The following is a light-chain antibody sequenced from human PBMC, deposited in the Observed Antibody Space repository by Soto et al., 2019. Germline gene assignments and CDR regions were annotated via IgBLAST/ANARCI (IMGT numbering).Light chain of an antibody. CDR3: QPYGRSPT. V-gene: IGKV3-20*01. CDR2: GAS. Sequence: EIVWTESRGTRAVCRCRRSTHPYRASQSVSSRFLAWYQQKPGQAPRLLMYGASSRATGIPDRFSGTGSGTDLTLTISRLEPEDLAVSYCQPYGRSPTFGQGTRLEIK. CDR1: QSVSSRF. J-gene: IGKJ5*01.